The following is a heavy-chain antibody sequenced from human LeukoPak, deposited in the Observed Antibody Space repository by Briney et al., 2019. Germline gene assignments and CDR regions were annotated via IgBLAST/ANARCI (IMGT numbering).Heavy chain of an antibody. J-gene: IGHJ4*02. D-gene: IGHD4-17*01. CDR2: INAGNGNT. CDR3: ARYGDYPPYFDY. V-gene: IGHV1-3*01. Sequence: GASVKVSCKASGYTFTSYIMHWVRQAPGQRLEWMGWINAGNGNTKYSQKFQGRVTIFRDTSASTAHMELSSLRSEDTAVYYCARYGDYPPYFDYWGQGTLVTVSS. CDR1: GYTFTSYI.